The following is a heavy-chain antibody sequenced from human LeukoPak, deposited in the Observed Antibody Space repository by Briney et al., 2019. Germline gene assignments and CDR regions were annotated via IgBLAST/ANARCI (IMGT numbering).Heavy chain of an antibody. CDR2: IYYSGST. Sequence: SETLSLSCTVSGGSISNYYWNWIRQPPGKGLEWIGYIYYSGSTNYNPSLKSRVTMSVDTSKNQFSLKLSSLTAADTAVYYCARRVSEMATPYYYYYMDVWGKGTTVTVSS. D-gene: IGHD5-24*01. V-gene: IGHV4-59*08. J-gene: IGHJ6*03. CDR1: GGSISNYY. CDR3: ARRVSEMATPYYYYYMDV.